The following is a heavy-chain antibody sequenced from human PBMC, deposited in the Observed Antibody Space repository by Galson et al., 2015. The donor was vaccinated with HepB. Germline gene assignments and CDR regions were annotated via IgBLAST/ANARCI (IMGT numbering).Heavy chain of an antibody. CDR3: VRGPILGAAAFDY. CDR2: IGTAGDT. J-gene: IGHJ4*02. D-gene: IGHD1-26*01. V-gene: IGHV3-13*01. CDR1: GFTLSRYD. Sequence: SLRLSCAASGFTLSRYDMHWVRQATGKGLEWVSSIGTAGDTYYPDSVKGRFTISRENAKNSLYLQMNTLRAGDAAVYFCVRGPILGAAAFDYWGQGTLVTVSS.